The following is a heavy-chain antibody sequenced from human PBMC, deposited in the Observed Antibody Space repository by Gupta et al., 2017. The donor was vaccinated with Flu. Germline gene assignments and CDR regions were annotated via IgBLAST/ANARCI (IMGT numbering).Heavy chain of an antibody. CDR3: TTDNEVLWFGADFYYYGMDV. CDR1: GFVFSNAW. Sequence: EVQLVESGGGLIQPGGSLRLSCTTSGFVFSNAWMSWVRQAPGKGLEWVGRIKSKKNHGTTDYAAPVRGRFTISRDDSKSTLHLQMNNLKTEDTAIYYCTTDNEVLWFGADFYYYGMDVWGQGTTVTVSS. D-gene: IGHD3-10*01. V-gene: IGHV3-15*01. CDR2: IKSKKNHGTT. J-gene: IGHJ6*02.